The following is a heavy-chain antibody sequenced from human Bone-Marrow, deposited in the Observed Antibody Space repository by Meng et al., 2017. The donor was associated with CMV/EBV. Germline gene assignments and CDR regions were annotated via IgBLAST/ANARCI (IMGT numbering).Heavy chain of an antibody. V-gene: IGHV4-59*01. CDR3: ARDWELGY. D-gene: IGHD3-10*01. J-gene: IGHJ4*02. CDR2: IHYSGST. CDR1: SGPISIYY. Sequence: GSLRLSCTVSSGPISIYYWSWIRQPPGKGLEWIGCIHYSGSTNYNPSLKSRVTISVDTSKNQFSLKLSSVSAADTAVYYCARDWELGYWGQGTLVTVSS.